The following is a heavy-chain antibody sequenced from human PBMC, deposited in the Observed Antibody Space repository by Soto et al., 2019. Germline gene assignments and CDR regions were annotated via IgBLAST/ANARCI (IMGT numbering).Heavy chain of an antibody. J-gene: IGHJ6*03. CDR1: GGSFSSYY. V-gene: IGHV4-59*08. CDR3: AGRECRCTNSSYLDYYYMDV. Sequence: QVQLQESGPGLVRPSETLSLTCTVSGGSFSSYYWTWIRKSPGKGLECLGYIYYSGSTDYNPSLSGRLAISIDTTKNPFSVRLNSMTAADTAVYYCAGRECRCTNSSYLDYYYMDVWGKGATVTVSS. CDR2: IYYSGST. D-gene: IGHD2-2*01.